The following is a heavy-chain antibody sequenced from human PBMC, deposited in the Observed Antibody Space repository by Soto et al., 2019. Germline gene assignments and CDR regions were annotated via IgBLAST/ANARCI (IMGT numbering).Heavy chain of an antibody. V-gene: IGHV4-30-4*01. Sequence: QVQLQESGPGLVKPSQTLSLTCTVSGGSISSGDYYWSWIRQPPGKGLEWIGYIYYSGSTYYNPSLKSRVTISVDTSKNQFSLRLSSVAAADTAVYYCAREGTVTTNWFDPWGQGTLVTVSS. CDR1: GGSISSGDYY. D-gene: IGHD4-4*01. CDR2: IYYSGST. J-gene: IGHJ5*02. CDR3: AREGTVTTNWFDP.